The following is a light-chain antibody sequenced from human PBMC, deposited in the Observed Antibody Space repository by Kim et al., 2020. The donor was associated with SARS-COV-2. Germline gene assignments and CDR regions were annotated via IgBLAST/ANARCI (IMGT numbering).Light chain of an antibody. CDR2: EVS. Sequence: QSALTQPPSASGSPGQSVIISCTGTSSDVGGYNYVSWYQQHPGKAPKLMIYEVSKRPSGVPDRFSGSKSGNTASLTVSGLQAEDEADYYCSSYAGSNNWVFGGGTQLTV. CDR1: SSDVGGYNY. J-gene: IGLJ3*02. V-gene: IGLV2-8*01. CDR3: SSYAGSNNWV.